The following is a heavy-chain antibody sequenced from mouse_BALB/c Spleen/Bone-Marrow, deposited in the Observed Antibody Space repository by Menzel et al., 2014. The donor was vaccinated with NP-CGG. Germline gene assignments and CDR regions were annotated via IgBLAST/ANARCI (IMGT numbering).Heavy chain of an antibody. CDR3: ARLLLYYYAMDY. CDR1: GYSFTGYT. CDR2: INPYNGGT. J-gene: IGHJ4*01. V-gene: IGHV1-25*01. D-gene: IGHD1-1*01. Sequence: VQLKQSGPELVKPGASMKISCKASGYSFTGYTMNWVKRSHGKNLEWIGLINPYNGGTNYNQKFKDKATLTVDRSSSTAYMELLSLTSEDSAVYYCARLLLYYYAMDYWGQGTSVTVSS.